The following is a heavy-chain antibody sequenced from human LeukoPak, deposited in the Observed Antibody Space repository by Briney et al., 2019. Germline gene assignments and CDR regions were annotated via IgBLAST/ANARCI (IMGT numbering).Heavy chain of an antibody. CDR2: INPSGGST. Sequence: GASVKVSCKASRYTLTSYYMHWVRQAPGQGLEWMEIINPSGGSTSYAQKFQGRVTMTRDTSTSTVYMELSSLTSEDTAVYYCARDLGRSGYYLGAFDIWGQGTMVTVSS. D-gene: IGHD3-22*01. V-gene: IGHV1-46*01. J-gene: IGHJ3*02. CDR3: ARDLGRSGYYLGAFDI. CDR1: RYTLTSYY.